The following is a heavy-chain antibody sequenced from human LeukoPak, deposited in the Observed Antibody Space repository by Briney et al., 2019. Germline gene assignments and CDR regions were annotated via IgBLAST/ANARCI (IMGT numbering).Heavy chain of an antibody. CDR1: GHTFTEYY. V-gene: IGHV1-2*02. J-gene: IGHJ4*02. CDR3: ASYASGYNWLKV. Sequence: LVTVSCKPSGHTFTEYYVHWVRQAPGLGLEWLGWIHPGTGNPIYAQKFQGRVTISRDTSINTAYMELIRLKSDDTAVYYCASYASGYNWLKVWGQGTLVTVSS. D-gene: IGHD1-1*01. CDR2: IHPGTGNP.